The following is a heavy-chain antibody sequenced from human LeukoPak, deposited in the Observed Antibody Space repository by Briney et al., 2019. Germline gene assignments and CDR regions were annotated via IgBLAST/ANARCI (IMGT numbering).Heavy chain of an antibody. CDR2: IYYSGST. V-gene: IGHV4-39*01. CDR1: GGSISSSSYY. Sequence: SETLSLTCTVSGGSISSSSYYWGWIRQPPGKGLEWIGSIYYSGSTYYNPSLKSRVTISVDTSKNQFSLKLSSVTAADTAVYYCARRISGYDSSGYYFDYWGQGTLVTVSS. J-gene: IGHJ4*02. D-gene: IGHD3-22*01. CDR3: ARRISGYDSSGYYFDY.